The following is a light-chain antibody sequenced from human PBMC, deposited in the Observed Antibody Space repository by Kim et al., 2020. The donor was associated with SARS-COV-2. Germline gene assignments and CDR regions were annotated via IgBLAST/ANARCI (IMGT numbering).Light chain of an antibody. V-gene: IGKV3-11*01. J-gene: IGKJ5*01. CDR2: DAS. CDR3: QQRANWPIT. Sequence: LSPGERGTLSCRASQNICTYLAWYQQKPGQSPRLLIYDASKRATGIPTRFSGSGSGTEFTLTINSLEAEDFAVYYCQQRANWPITFGQGTRLEIK. CDR1: QNICTY.